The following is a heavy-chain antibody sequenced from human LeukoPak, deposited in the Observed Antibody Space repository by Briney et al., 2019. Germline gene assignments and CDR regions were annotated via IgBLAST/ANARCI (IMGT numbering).Heavy chain of an antibody. Sequence: GGSLRLSCAASGFTFNNAWMNWVRQAPGKGLEWVSYISSSGSTIYYADSVKGRFTISRDNAKNSLYLQMNSLRAEDTAVYYCALTMVRGVNGMDVWGQGTTVTVSS. J-gene: IGHJ6*02. CDR2: ISSSGSTI. CDR1: GFTFNNAW. V-gene: IGHV3-11*01. CDR3: ALTMVRGVNGMDV. D-gene: IGHD3-10*01.